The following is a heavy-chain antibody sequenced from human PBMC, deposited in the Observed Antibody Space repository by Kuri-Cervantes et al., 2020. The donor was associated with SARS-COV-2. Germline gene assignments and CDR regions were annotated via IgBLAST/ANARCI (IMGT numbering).Heavy chain of an antibody. CDR2: IYPGDSET. J-gene: IGHJ4*02. Sequence: GGSLRLSCRGSGYRFTNYWIAWLRQMPGKGLEWMGIIYPGDSETKYSPSFQGQVTFSADRSISTVYLQFSSLKASDTAMYYCARRAPYAKSGSYSYFLDHWGQGALVTVSS. CDR1: GYRFTNYW. D-gene: IGHD3-3*01. V-gene: IGHV5-51*01. CDR3: ARRAPYAKSGSYSYFLDH.